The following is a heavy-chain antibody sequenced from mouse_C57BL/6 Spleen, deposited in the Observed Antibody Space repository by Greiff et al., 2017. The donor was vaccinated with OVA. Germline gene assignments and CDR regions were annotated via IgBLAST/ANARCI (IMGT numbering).Heavy chain of an antibody. V-gene: IGHV1-19*01. CDR3: ARDYYGNYYFDC. Sequence: VQLQQSGPVLVKPGASVKMSCKASGYTFTDYYMNWVKQSHGKSLEWIGVINPYNGGTSYNQKFKGKVTLTVAKSSSIAYMELNSLTSEDSAVYYCARDYYGNYYFDCWGQSPTLSVSS. CDR1: GYTFTDYY. D-gene: IGHD2-1*01. CDR2: INPYNGGT. J-gene: IGHJ2*01.